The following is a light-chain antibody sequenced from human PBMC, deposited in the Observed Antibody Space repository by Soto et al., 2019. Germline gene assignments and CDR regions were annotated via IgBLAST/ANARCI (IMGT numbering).Light chain of an antibody. CDR3: MQRIEFPFT. J-gene: IGKJ5*01. CDR1: QSLWDSDDGNTY. CDR2: TLS. Sequence: DVVMTQAPLSLSVTPGEPASMSCMSSQSLWDSDDGNTYVEWYLQRPGQSPQLLIYTLSSQASGVQDRFSGSGSRTDFTLKISRVEAEDVGVYYCMQRIEFPFTFGLGTRREV. V-gene: IGKV2-40*01.